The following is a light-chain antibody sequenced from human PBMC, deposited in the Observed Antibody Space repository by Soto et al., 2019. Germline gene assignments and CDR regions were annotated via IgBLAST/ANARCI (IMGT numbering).Light chain of an antibody. V-gene: IGLV7-46*01. CDR3: LLSYSLSSFTGPRV. CDR2: DTT. J-gene: IGLJ3*02. CDR1: TGAVTSAHY. Sequence: QAVVTQEPSQTVSPGGTVTLTCASSTGAVTSAHYPYWFQQKPGQAPRTLVYDTTNKHSWTPARFSGSLLGDKAALTLSGEQPEDEADYYCLLSYSLSSFTGPRVFGGGSKLTVL.